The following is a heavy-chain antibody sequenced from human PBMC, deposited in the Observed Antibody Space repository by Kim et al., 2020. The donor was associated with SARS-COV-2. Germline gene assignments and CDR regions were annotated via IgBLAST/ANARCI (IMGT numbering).Heavy chain of an antibody. Sequence: ASVKVSCKASGYTFTSYGISWVRQAPGQGLEWMGWISAYNGNTNYAQKLQGRVTMTTDTSTSTAYMELRSLRSDDTAVYYCARVGGVGILWCCNGWFDPWAREPWSPSPQ. CDR3: ARVGGVGILWCCNGWFDP. CDR1: GYTFTSYG. CDR2: ISAYNGNT. D-gene: IGHD2-21*01. J-gene: IGHJ5*02. V-gene: IGHV1-18*04.